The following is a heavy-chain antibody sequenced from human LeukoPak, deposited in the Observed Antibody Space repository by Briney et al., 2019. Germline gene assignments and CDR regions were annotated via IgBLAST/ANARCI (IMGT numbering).Heavy chain of an antibody. CDR1: GGSISSYY. CDR2: IYYSGTT. CDR3: ARGVYIAAAQYGY. D-gene: IGHD6-13*01. J-gene: IGHJ4*02. V-gene: IGHV4-59*01. Sequence: SETLSLTCTVSGGSISSYYWSWIRPPPGKGLEWIGYIYYSGTTNYDPPLKSRVTISVDTSKNQFSLKLSSVTAADTAVYYCARGVYIAAAQYGYWGQGTLVTVSS.